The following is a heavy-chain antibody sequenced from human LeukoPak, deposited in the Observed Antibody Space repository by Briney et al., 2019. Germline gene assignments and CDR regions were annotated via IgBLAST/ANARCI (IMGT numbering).Heavy chain of an antibody. V-gene: IGHV3-74*01. CDR2: INQNGITT. CDR1: GFIFRNYW. CDR3: ARGNWNDVCYYFDY. Sequence: GGSLRLSCAASGFIFRNYWMHWVRQAPGKGLVWVARINQNGITTTYTDSVKGRFTISRDNAKNTLYLQMNSLRAEDTAVYYCARGNWNDVCYYFDYWGQGTLVTVSS. D-gene: IGHD1-1*01. J-gene: IGHJ4*02.